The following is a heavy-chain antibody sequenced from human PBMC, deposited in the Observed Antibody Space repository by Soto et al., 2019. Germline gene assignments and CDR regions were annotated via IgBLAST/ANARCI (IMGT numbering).Heavy chain of an antibody. CDR1: GFTFSSYG. V-gene: IGHV3-NL1*01. CDR3: AKQVGGRQLWSTTPYDY. J-gene: IGHJ4*02. D-gene: IGHD5-18*01. Sequence: GSLRLSCAATGFTFSSYGMHWVRQAPGKGLEWVAAICGGGSSTYYADSLKGRFTISRDNSKNTLYLQMNSLRAEDTAVYYCAKQVGGRQLWSTTPYDYWGQGTLVTVSS. CDR2: ICGGGSST.